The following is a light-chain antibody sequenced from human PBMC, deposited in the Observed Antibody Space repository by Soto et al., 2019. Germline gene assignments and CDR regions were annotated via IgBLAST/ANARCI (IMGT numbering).Light chain of an antibody. V-gene: IGKV1-5*01. CDR3: QHYNTYSWT. Sequence: IQVTQSPSTLSASVGDRVTITCRASQSINTWLAWYQQIPGKAPNLLIYDASTLESGVPSRFSGSGSGTEFTLTISSLQPDDFAIYYCQHYNTYSWTFGQGTKVDI. J-gene: IGKJ1*01. CDR2: DAS. CDR1: QSINTW.